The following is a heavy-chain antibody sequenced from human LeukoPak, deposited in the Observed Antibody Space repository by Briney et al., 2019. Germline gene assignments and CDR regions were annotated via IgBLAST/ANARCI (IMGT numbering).Heavy chain of an antibody. Sequence: SETPSLTCTVSSGSISSYYCSWIRQPPGKGLEWIGYTYYSGTTKYNPSLKSRVTISADTSKNQFSLKLRSLTAADTAVYYCARHLGVAVAADAFDIWGQGTMVTFSS. V-gene: IGHV4-59*08. CDR3: ARHLGVAVAADAFDI. D-gene: IGHD6-19*01. CDR1: SGSISSYY. J-gene: IGHJ3*02. CDR2: TYYSGTT.